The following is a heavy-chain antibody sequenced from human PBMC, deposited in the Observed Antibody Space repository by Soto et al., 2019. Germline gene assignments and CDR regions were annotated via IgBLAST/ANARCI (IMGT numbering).Heavy chain of an antibody. CDR1: GGTFSSYT. Sequence: QVQLVQSGAEVKKPGSSVKVSCKASGGTFSSYTISWVRQAPGQGLEWMGRIIPILGIANYAQKFQGRVTITADKSTGTAYMELSSLRSEDTAVYYCARDRGWLQFWYFDLWGRGTLVTVSS. CDR2: IIPILGIA. J-gene: IGHJ2*01. D-gene: IGHD5-12*01. CDR3: ARDRGWLQFWYFDL. V-gene: IGHV1-69*08.